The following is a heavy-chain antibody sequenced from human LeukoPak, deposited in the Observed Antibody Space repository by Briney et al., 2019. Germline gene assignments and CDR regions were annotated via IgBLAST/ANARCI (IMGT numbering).Heavy chain of an antibody. D-gene: IGHD2-2*01. CDR2: INHSGST. Sequence: SEPLSLTCAVYGGSFSGYYWSWIRQPPGKGLEWIGEINHSGSTNYNPSLKSRVTISVDTSKNQFSLKLSSVTAADTAVYYCARSQVPYGMDVWGQGTTVTVSS. CDR3: ARSQVPYGMDV. V-gene: IGHV4-34*01. J-gene: IGHJ6*02. CDR1: GGSFSGYY.